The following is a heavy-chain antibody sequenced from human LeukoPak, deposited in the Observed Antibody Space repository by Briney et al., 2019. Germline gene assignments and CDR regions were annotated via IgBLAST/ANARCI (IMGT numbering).Heavy chain of an antibody. V-gene: IGHV1-18*01. Sequence: GASVKVSCKASGYTFSSYGISWVRQAPGQGLEWLGWITVYNGNTRYAHKYEDRVTMTADTSTSTAYLDLRSLGSDDTAVYYCARDRGYEQQRWFDLWGQGTLVTVSS. D-gene: IGHD6-13*01. CDR3: ARDRGYEQQRWFDL. J-gene: IGHJ5*01. CDR2: ITVYNGNT. CDR1: GYTFSSYG.